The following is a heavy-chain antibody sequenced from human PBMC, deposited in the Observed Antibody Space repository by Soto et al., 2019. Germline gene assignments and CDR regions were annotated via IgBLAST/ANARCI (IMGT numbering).Heavy chain of an antibody. CDR2: ISYDGSNK. J-gene: IGHJ6*02. CDR1: GFTFSSYG. V-gene: IGHV3-30*18. Sequence: QVQLVESGGGVVQPGRSLRLSCAASGFTFSSYGMHWVRQAPGKGLEWVAVISYDGSNKYYADSVKGRFTISRDNSKNTLYLQMNSLRAEDTAVYYCAKVRVALYYYYGMDVWGQGTTVTVSS. CDR3: AKVRVALYYYYGMDV. D-gene: IGHD3-3*01.